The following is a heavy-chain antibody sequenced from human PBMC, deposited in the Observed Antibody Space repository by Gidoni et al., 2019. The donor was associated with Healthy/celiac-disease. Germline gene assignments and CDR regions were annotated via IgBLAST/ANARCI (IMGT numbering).Heavy chain of an antibody. CDR1: GYSFTSYW. CDR2: NSPGDSDT. J-gene: IGHJ6*02. D-gene: IGHD1-1*01. Sequence: EVQLVQSGAEVKKPGESLKISCQGSGYSFTSYWIGWVRQMPGKGLEWMGINSPGDSDTRYSPSFQGQVTISADKSISTAYLQWSSLKASDTAMYYCARHPGTTSYYYYGMDVWGQGTTVTVSS. V-gene: IGHV5-51*01. CDR3: ARHPGTTSYYYYGMDV.